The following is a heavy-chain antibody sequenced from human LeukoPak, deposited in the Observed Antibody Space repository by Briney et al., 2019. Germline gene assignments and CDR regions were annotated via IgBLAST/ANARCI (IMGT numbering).Heavy chain of an antibody. CDR1: GGSISRYY. CDR3: ARGTYDYIWGSYRPRYYFDY. D-gene: IGHD3-16*02. Sequence: SETLSLTCIVSGGSISRYYWNRIRQPPGKGLEWIGYIYYTGSTNYNPSLKSRVTISVDTSKNQFSLKLSSVTAADTAVYYCARGTYDYIWGSYRPRYYFDYWGQGTLVTVSS. V-gene: IGHV4-59*01. J-gene: IGHJ4*02. CDR2: IYYTGST.